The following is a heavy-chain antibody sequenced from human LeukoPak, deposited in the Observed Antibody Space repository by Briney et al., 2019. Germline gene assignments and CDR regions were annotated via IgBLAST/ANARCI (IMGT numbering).Heavy chain of an antibody. CDR3: ARQEYNRNYYYYYYMDV. CDR1: GGSISSSSYY. V-gene: IGHV4-39*01. Sequence: SETLSLTCTVSGGSISSSSYYWGWIRQPPGKGLEWIGSIYYSGSTYYNPSLKSRVTISVDTSKNQFSLKLSSVNAADTAVYYCARQEYNRNYYYYYYMDVWGKGTTVTVSS. J-gene: IGHJ6*03. D-gene: IGHD1-1*01. CDR2: IYYSGST.